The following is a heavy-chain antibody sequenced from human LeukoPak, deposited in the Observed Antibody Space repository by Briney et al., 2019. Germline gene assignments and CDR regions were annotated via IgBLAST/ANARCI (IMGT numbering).Heavy chain of an antibody. V-gene: IGHV4-61*02. CDR1: GGSVSSGSYY. J-gene: IGHJ5*02. CDR3: AREERPKLSFDP. CDR2: IYTSGST. D-gene: IGHD1-1*01. Sequence: ASQTLSLTCTVSGGSVSSGSYYWSWIRQPDGKGLEWIGRIYTSGSTNYNPSLKSRVTISVDTSKNQFSLKLSSVTAADTAVYYCAREERPKLSFDPWGQGTLVTVSS.